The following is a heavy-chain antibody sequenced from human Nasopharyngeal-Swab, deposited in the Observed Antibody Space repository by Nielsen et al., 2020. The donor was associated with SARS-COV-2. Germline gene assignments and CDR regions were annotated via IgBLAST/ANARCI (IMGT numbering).Heavy chain of an antibody. CDR3: ARDEGARVLWFGELSTYYYYGMDV. Sequence: VRQMPGKGLEWVSHISSSGSTIYYADSVKGRFTISRDNAKNSLYLQMNSLRAEDTAVYYCARDEGARVLWFGELSTYYYYGMDVWGQGTTVTVSS. CDR2: ISSSGSTI. D-gene: IGHD3-10*01. V-gene: IGHV3-48*03. J-gene: IGHJ6*02.